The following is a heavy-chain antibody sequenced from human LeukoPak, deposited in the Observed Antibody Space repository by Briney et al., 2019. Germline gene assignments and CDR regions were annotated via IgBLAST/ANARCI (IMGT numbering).Heavy chain of an antibody. Sequence: GVLRLSRAASGFSFSNYAMNWVRQSPGKGLEWVSSLGDNDGRTFYADSVKGRFTISSDNSKNTLYLQMNSLRAEDTAIYYCAKNGKDNYDMFFDYWGQGTLVTVSS. D-gene: IGHD3-9*01. V-gene: IGHV3-23*01. CDR1: GFSFSNYA. CDR3: AKNGKDNYDMFFDY. J-gene: IGHJ4*02. CDR2: LGDNDGRT.